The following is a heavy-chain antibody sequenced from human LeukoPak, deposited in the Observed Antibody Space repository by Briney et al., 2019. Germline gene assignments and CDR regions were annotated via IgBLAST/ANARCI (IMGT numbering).Heavy chain of an antibody. CDR1: GFTFNKYW. V-gene: IGHV3-48*01. J-gene: IGHJ3*02. CDR2: ISSSSSTI. D-gene: IGHD2-15*01. Sequence: GGSLRLSCAASGFTFNKYWMTWVRQAPGKGLEWVSYISSSSSTIYYADSVKGRFTISRDNAKNSLYLQMNSLRAEDTAVYYCSVVVVVATGPLGDAFDIWGQGTMVTVSS. CDR3: SVVVVVATGPLGDAFDI.